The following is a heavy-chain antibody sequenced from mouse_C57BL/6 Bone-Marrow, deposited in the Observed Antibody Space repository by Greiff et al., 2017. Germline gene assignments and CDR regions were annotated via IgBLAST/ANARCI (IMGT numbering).Heavy chain of an antibody. CDR2: IYPGSGST. CDR1: GYTFTSYW. D-gene: IGHD2-2*01. Sequence: VQLKQPGAELVKPGASVKMSCKASGYTFTSYWITWVKQRPGQGLEWIGDIYPGSGSTNYNEKFKSKATLTVDTSSSTAYMQLSSLTSEDSAVYYCARDIDYGYDDWFAYWGQGTLVTVSA. CDR3: ARDIDYGYDDWFAY. V-gene: IGHV1-55*01. J-gene: IGHJ3*01.